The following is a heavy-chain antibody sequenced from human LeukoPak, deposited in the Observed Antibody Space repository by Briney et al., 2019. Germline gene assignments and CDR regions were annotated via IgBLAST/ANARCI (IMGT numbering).Heavy chain of an antibody. D-gene: IGHD6-19*01. CDR2: ILDDGSKE. V-gene: IGHV3-30*03. J-gene: IGHJ6*03. CDR3: ASQWLVTYYMDV. Sequence: PGGSLRLSCAASRFTFSNYCMHWVRQAPGKGLEWVAFILDDGSKEYYADSVKGRFTISRDNSKNTLYLQMNSLRAEDTAVYYCASQWLVTYYMDVWGKGTTVTVSS. CDR1: RFTFSNYC.